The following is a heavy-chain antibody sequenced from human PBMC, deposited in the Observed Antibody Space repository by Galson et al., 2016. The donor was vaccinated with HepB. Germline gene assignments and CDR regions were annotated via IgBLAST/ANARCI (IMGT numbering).Heavy chain of an antibody. CDR3: TGRADYFPTFDV. D-gene: IGHD2/OR15-2a*01. CDR2: VFFGGAT. J-gene: IGHJ5*02. CDR1: GGSLTSDKW. Sequence: TLSLTCEVSGGSLTSDKWWSWVRQSPGRGLEWIGDVFFGGATLFNPSLADRVSMSPDKSKNQFSLKMTSFTAADTALYYCTGRADYFPTFDVWGPGVAVIVSS. V-gene: IGHV4-4*02.